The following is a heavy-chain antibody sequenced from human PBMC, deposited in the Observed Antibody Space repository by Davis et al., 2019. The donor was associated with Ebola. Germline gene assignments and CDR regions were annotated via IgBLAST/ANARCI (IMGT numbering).Heavy chain of an antibody. CDR3: AKRGEGNNWQHLDY. J-gene: IGHJ4*02. V-gene: IGHV1-18*01. CDR1: GYTFTSYG. CDR2: ISAYNGNT. Sequence: AASVKVSCKASGYTFTSYGISWVRQAPGQGLEWMGWISAYNGNTNYAQKLQGRVTMTTDTSTSTAYMELRSLRSDDTALFYCAKRGEGNNWQHLDYWGQGTLVTVSS. D-gene: IGHD1-1*01.